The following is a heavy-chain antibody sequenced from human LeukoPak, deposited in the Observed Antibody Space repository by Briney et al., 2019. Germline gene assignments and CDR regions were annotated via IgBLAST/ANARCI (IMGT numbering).Heavy chain of an antibody. V-gene: IGHV3-23*01. CDR3: AKVGGYSYGYPTSYFDY. CDR2: ISGSGGGT. CDR1: GFTFSSYA. J-gene: IGHJ4*02. Sequence: GGSLRLSCAASGFTFSSYAMSWVRQAPGKGLEWVSAISGSGGGTYYADSVKGRFTISRDNSKNTLYLQMNSLRAEDTAVYYCAKVGGYSYGYPTSYFDYWGQGTLVTVSS. D-gene: IGHD5-18*01.